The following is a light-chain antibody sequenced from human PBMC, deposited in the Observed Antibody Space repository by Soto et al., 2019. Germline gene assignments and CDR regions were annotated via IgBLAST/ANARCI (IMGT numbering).Light chain of an antibody. CDR2: GAS. Sequence: DIQMTQSPSTLSASVGDRVTITCRASQTLNNWLAWYQQKPGKAPKLLIYGASSLESGVPSRFSGSGSGADFTLTISSLQPDDLGTYYCQHYNSLPPPFGQGTKLDIK. J-gene: IGKJ2*01. V-gene: IGKV1-5*01. CDR1: QTLNNW. CDR3: QHYNSLPPP.